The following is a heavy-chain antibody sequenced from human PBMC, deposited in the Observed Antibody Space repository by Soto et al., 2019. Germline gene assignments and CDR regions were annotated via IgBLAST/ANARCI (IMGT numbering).Heavy chain of an antibody. D-gene: IGHD1-26*01. V-gene: IGHV3-30*18. CDR2: ISNDGSNK. CDR1: GFTFSSYG. CDR3: AKDIYPQWELLVDY. J-gene: IGHJ4*02. Sequence: GGSLRLSCAASGFTFSSYGMHWVRQAPGKGLEWVAAISNDGSNKYYADSVKGRFTISRDNSKNTLYLQMNSLRAEDTAVYYCAKDIYPQWELLVDYWGQGTLVTVSS.